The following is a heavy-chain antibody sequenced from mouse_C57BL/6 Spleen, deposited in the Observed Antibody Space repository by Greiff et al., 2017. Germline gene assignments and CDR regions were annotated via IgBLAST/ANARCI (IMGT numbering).Heavy chain of an antibody. CDR1: GFTFSDYG. V-gene: IGHV5-17*01. CDR2: ISSGSSTI. D-gene: IGHD2-4*01. J-gene: IGHJ3*01. Sequence: EVQVVESGGGLVKPGGSLKLSCAASGFTFSDYGMHWVRQAPEKGLEWVAYISSGSSTIYSADTVKGRFTISRDNAKNTLFLQMTSLRSEDTAMYYCARLYDYDEGFAYWGQGTLVTVSA. CDR3: ARLYDYDEGFAY.